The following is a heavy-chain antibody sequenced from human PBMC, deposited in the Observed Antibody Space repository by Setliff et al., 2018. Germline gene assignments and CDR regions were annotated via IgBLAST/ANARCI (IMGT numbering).Heavy chain of an antibody. V-gene: IGHV4-59*01. CDR1: GVSISSYY. D-gene: IGHD3-3*01. CDR2: IQKSGST. CDR3: ARLSWNGLRYYGLDV. J-gene: IGHJ6*04. Sequence: PSETLSLTCNVSGVSISSYYWSWIRQPPGKGLESIGYIQKSGSTNYNPSLMSRVSISVDTSKNQFSLKLRSVTAADTAVYYCARLSWNGLRYYGLDVWGKGTTVTV.